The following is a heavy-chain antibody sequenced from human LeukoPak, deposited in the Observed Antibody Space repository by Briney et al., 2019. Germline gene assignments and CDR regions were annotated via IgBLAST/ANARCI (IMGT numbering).Heavy chain of an antibody. J-gene: IGHJ4*02. CDR2: ISASGGTT. Sequence: GGSLRLSCAASGFTFSSYAMSWVRQAPGKGLEWVSGISASGGTTYNAGSVKGRFTISRDNSKSTLYLQMNSLRSEDTAVYYCAKDGRSTTPGYWGQGTLVTVSS. CDR1: GFTFSSYA. V-gene: IGHV3-23*01. CDR3: AKDGRSTTPGY. D-gene: IGHD2/OR15-2a*01.